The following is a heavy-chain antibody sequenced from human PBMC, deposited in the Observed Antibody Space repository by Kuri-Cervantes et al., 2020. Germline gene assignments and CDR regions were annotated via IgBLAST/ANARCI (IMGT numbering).Heavy chain of an antibody. CDR3: VRDLYGAGPF. J-gene: IGHJ4*02. CDR1: GFTFDDYG. V-gene: IGHV3-7*04. Sequence: GESLKISCAASGFTFDDYGMNWVRQAPGKGLEWVANIKQDGSEKYYVDSVKGRFTISRDNAKNSLYLQMNSLRAEDTAVYYCVRDLYGAGPFWGQGTLVTVSS. CDR2: IKQDGSEK. D-gene: IGHD4-17*01.